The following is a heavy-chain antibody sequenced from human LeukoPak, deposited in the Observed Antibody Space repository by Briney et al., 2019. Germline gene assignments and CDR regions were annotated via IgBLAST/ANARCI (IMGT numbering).Heavy chain of an antibody. CDR1: GYSFTSYW. J-gene: IGHJ4*02. D-gene: IGHD2-2*01. V-gene: IGHV5-51*01. CDR2: IYPGDSDT. Sequence: GESLKIPCNGFGYSFTSYWIAWVRQMPGKGLEWMGIIYPGDSDTRYSPSFQGQVTISGDKSISTVYLQWSSLMASDTAMFYCARVDIYCSSASCYSFDYWGQGTLVTVSS. CDR3: ARVDIYCSSASCYSFDY.